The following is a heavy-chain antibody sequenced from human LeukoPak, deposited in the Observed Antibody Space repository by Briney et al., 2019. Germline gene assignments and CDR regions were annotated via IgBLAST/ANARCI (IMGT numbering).Heavy chain of an antibody. Sequence: QPGESLRLSCGASGLTVSSYAMSWVRQAPGKGLEWVSIIYRGGSTNYADSVKGRFTISRDTSKNTLYLQMNSLRAEDTAVYYCARLSANSSAYFFDYWGQGTLVTVSS. CDR3: ARLSANSSAYFFDY. CDR1: GLTVSSYA. CDR2: IYRGGST. V-gene: IGHV3-66*04. D-gene: IGHD3-22*01. J-gene: IGHJ4*02.